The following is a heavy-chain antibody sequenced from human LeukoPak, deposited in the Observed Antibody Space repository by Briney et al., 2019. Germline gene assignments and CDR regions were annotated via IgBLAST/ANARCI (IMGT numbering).Heavy chain of an antibody. CDR3: AKNTPMIVAYYFDY. D-gene: IGHD3-22*01. V-gene: IGHV3-33*06. Sequence: PGRSLRLSCAASGFTFSSYGMHWVRQAPGKGLEWVAVIWYDGSNKYYADSVKGRFTISRDNSKNTLYLQMNSLRAEDTAVYYCAKNTPMIVAYYFDYWGQGTLVTVSS. J-gene: IGHJ4*02. CDR2: IWYDGSNK. CDR1: GFTFSSYG.